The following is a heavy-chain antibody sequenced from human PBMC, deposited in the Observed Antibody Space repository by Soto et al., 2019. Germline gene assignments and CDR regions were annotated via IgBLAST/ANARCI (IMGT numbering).Heavy chain of an antibody. Sequence: ASVKVSCKASGDTFTTNDINWVRQATGHGLEWMGWINPNSGNIGYAQRFQGRVTMTRDTAIRTAYMEVRSLRSDDTAVYYCARGRASGSYYLLDYWGQGTLVTVSS. CDR2: INPNSGNI. V-gene: IGHV1-8*01. J-gene: IGHJ4*02. CDR3: ARGRASGSYYLLDY. CDR1: GDTFTTND. D-gene: IGHD3-10*01.